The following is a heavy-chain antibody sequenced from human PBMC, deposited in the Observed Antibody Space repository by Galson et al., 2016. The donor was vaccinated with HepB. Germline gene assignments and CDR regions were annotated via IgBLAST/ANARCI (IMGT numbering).Heavy chain of an antibody. Sequence: SCKASPHIFTNYGFSWVRQAPGQGFEWMGWISLYTGNTQYSQKLQDRFTMTTDTSTSTAYMELRSLRSDDTAVYFCASSASECPHFDHWGQGTLVTVSS. CDR2: ISLYTGNT. D-gene: IGHD2-2*01. CDR1: PHIFTNYG. J-gene: IGHJ4*02. V-gene: IGHV1-18*01. CDR3: ASSASECPHFDH.